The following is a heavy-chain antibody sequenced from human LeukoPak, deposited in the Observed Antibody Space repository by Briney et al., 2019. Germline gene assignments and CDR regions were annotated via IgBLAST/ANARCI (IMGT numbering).Heavy chain of an antibody. Sequence: ASVTVSCTTSGDTFSIYAITWVRQAPGQGLEWMGGIIPVFGTTNYAQNLEGRVTITADESTSTAYLELSSLRSEDTAVFYCARGMVRAMGWGNYYNGMDVWGQGTTVTVSS. J-gene: IGHJ6*02. CDR1: GDTFSIYA. D-gene: IGHD3-10*01. V-gene: IGHV1-69*13. CDR2: IIPVFGTT. CDR3: ARGMVRAMGWGNYYNGMDV.